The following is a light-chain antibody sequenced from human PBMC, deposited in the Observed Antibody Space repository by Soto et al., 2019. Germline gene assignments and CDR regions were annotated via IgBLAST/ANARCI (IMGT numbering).Light chain of an antibody. CDR2: GAS. V-gene: IGKV3-15*01. J-gene: IGKJ2*01. CDR1: QRVKSA. CDR3: QQYNNWSPYT. Sequence: EIVMTQSPATLSVSAGERATLSCRARQRVKSALAWYQQKAGQAPRLLIYGASTRATDIPDRFSCSGSGTEFTITISSPKSEDFAVYYCQQYNNWSPYTFGQGTKLEIK.